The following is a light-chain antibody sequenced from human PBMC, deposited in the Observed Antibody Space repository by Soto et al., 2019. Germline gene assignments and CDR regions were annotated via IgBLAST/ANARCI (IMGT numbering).Light chain of an antibody. CDR2: GAS. Sequence: DIQMTQSPSTLSASVGDRVTITCRASQSVSSWLAWYLQKPGKATKLLIYGASSLEGGVPSRFSGRGSGTEFTLTISSLQPDDFGTYYCQQYNSYPDTFGQGTKLEIK. V-gene: IGKV1-5*01. CDR3: QQYNSYPDT. J-gene: IGKJ2*01. CDR1: QSVSSW.